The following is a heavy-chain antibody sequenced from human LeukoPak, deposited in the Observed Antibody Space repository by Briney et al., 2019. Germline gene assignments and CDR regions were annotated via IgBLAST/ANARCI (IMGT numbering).Heavy chain of an antibody. CDR2: IDWDDDK. D-gene: IGHD1-26*01. V-gene: IGHV2-70*04. J-gene: IGHJ4*02. Sequence: SGPALVRPTRTLTLTCTFSGFSLSTSGMRVSWIRQPPVKALEWLARIDWDDDKFYSTSLKTRLTISKDTSKNQVVLTMTNMDPVDTATYYCARSFTYSGSYYYFDYWGQGTLVTVSS. CDR3: ARSFTYSGSYYYFDY. CDR1: GFSLSTSGMR.